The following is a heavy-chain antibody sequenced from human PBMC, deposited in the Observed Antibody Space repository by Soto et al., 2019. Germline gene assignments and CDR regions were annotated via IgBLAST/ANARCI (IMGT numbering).Heavy chain of an antibody. J-gene: IGHJ6*02. D-gene: IGHD6-19*01. CDR2: IYNSGRT. V-gene: IGHV4-59*12. Sequence: PSETLSLTCTVSGGSISSYYWNWIRQTPGKGLEWVGYIYNSGRTHYNPSLRSRVTISGDTSRNQFSLKLTSVTAADTAVYYCARLPRIAVAGTISYYYGMDVWGQGTTVTVSS. CDR3: ARLPRIAVAGTISYYYGMDV. CDR1: GGSISSYY.